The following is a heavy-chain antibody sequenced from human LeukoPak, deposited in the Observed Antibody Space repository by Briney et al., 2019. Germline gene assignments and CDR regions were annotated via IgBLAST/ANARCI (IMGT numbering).Heavy chain of an antibody. CDR3: ARGGYSSSWPEPPDY. J-gene: IGHJ4*02. D-gene: IGHD6-13*01. CDR1: GFTFSSYA. CDR2: ISGSGGST. V-gene: IGHV3-23*01. Sequence: PGGSLRLSCAASGFTFSSYAMSWVRQAPGKGLEWVSAISGSGGSTYYADSVKGRFTISRDNSKNTLYLQMNSLRAEDTAVYYCARGGYSSSWPEPPDYWGQGTLVTVSS.